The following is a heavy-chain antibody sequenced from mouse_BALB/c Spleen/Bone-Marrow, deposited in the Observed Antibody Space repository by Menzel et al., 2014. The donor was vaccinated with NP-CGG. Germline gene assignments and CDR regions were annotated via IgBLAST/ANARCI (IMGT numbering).Heavy chain of an antibody. V-gene: IGHV1-80*01. D-gene: IGHD2-1*01. CDR3: ARVYYGNLDH. CDR2: VSPGDGDT. CDR1: GYAFSTYW. Sequence: VKLVESGAELVRPGSSVKISCKASGYAFSTYWMNWVKQRPGQGLEWIGQVSPGDGDTNYNGKFRGKATLTADKSSSTASIQLSSLTSEDSAVYFCARVYYGNLDHWGQGTTLTVPS. J-gene: IGHJ2*01.